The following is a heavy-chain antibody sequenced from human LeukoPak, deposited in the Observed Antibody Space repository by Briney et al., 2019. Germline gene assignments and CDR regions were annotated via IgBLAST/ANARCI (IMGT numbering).Heavy chain of an antibody. J-gene: IGHJ3*02. V-gene: IGHV3-66*02. CDR3: ARGADSYCGGDCYIDAFDI. Sequence: PGGSLRLSCAASGFTVSSNYMSWVRQAPGKGLGWVSVIYSGGSTYYADSVKGRFTISRDNSKNTLYLQMNSLRAEDTAVYYCARGADSYCGGDCYIDAFDIWGQGTMVTVSS. D-gene: IGHD2-21*02. CDR1: GFTVSSNY. CDR2: IYSGGST.